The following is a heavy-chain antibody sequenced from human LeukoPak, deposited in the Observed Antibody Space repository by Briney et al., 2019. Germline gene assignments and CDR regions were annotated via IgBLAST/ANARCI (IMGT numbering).Heavy chain of an antibody. CDR3: ARAGEVYNSGSYLEY. V-gene: IGHV1-46*01. CDR2: ISPSGGST. D-gene: IGHD6-19*01. J-gene: IGHJ4*02. CDR1: AYTFTSNY. Sequence: ASVKVSCKACAYTFTSNYMHCVRQVPGQGPEWMGLISPSGGSTTYAQKFQGRVTLTRDMSTSTDYLELSSLRSEDTAVYYCARAGEVYNSGSYLEYWGQGTLVTVSS.